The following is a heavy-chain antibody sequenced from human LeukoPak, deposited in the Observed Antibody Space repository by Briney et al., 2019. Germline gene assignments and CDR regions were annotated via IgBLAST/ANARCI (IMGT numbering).Heavy chain of an antibody. D-gene: IGHD3-10*01. CDR1: GGSISSGDYY. CDR2: IYYSGST. V-gene: IGHV4-30-4*01. CDR3: ARDPYYYGSGRPDY. Sequence: PSETLSLTCTVSGGSISSGDYYWSWIRQPPGKGLEWIGYIYYSGSTYYNPSLKSRVTISVDTSKNQFSLKLSSVTAADTAVYYCARDPYYYGSGRPDYWGPGTLVTVSS. J-gene: IGHJ4*02.